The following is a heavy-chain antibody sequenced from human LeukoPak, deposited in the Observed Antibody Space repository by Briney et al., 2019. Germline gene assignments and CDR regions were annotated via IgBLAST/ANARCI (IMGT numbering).Heavy chain of an antibody. D-gene: IGHD3-22*01. CDR3: ARRFTYYYDSSGPRDDAFDI. CDR2: IYPGDSDT. Sequence: GESLKISCKGSGYSFTSYWIGWVRQMPGNGLEWMGIIYPGDSDTRYSPSFQGQVTISADKSISTAYLQWSSLKASDTAMYYCARRFTYYYDSSGPRDDAFDIWGQGTMVTVSS. V-gene: IGHV5-51*01. J-gene: IGHJ3*02. CDR1: GYSFTSYW.